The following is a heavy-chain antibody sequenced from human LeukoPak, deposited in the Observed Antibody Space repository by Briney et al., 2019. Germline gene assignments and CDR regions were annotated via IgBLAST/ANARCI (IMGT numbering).Heavy chain of an antibody. D-gene: IGHD6-13*01. J-gene: IGHJ4*02. CDR3: AKSSSSGIK. CDR2: INWNSGSI. Sequence: GGSLRLSCAVSGFTFDDYAMHWVRQVPGKGLEWVSGINWNSGSIGYADSVKGRFTISRDNAKNSLYLQMNSLRAEDTALYYCAKSSSSGIKWGQGTLVTVSS. V-gene: IGHV3-9*01. CDR1: GFTFDDYA.